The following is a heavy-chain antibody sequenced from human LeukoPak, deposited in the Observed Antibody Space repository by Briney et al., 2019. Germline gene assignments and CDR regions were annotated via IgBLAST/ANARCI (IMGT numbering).Heavy chain of an antibody. CDR3: AKDDWNGDGYNPDY. J-gene: IGHJ4*02. V-gene: IGHV3-33*06. CDR1: GFTFSSYG. CDR2: IWYDGSNK. Sequence: PGGSLRLSCAASGFTFSSYGMHWVRQAPGMGLEWVAVIWYDGSNKYYADSVKGRFTISRDNSKNTLYLQMNSLRAEDTAVYYCAKDDWNGDGYNPDYWGQGTLVTVSS. D-gene: IGHD5-24*01.